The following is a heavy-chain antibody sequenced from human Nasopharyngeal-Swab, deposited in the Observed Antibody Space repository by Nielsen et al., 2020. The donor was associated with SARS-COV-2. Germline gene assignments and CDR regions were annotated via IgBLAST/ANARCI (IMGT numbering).Heavy chain of an antibody. D-gene: IGHD1-26*01. V-gene: IGHV3-7*03. J-gene: IGHJ4*02. CDR2: IKQDGSEK. Sequence: GESLKISCAASGFTFSSYWMSWVRQAPGKGLEGVANIKQDGSEKYYVDSVKGRFTISRDNAKNSLYLQMNSLRAEDTAVYYCARDGGGSYYADYWGQGTLVTVSS. CDR3: ARDGGGSYYADY. CDR1: GFTFSSYW.